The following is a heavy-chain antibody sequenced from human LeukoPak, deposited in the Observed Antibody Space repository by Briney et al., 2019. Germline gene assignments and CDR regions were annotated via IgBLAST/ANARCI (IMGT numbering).Heavy chain of an antibody. J-gene: IGHJ6*02. Sequence: TSETLSHTCTVSGGSISSYYWSWIRQPAGKGLEWLGRIYSSGSYNYNPSLKSRVTMSVDTSKNHFSLRLSSVTAADTAVYYCARLFPAAGTPYYYIMDVWGQGTTVTVSS. CDR2: IYSSGSY. D-gene: IGHD6-13*01. V-gene: IGHV4-4*07. CDR1: GGSISSYY. CDR3: ARLFPAAGTPYYYIMDV.